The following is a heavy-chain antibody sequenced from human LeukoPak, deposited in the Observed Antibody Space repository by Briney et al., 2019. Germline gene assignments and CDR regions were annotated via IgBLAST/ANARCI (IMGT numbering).Heavy chain of an antibody. CDR2: IYNSGST. J-gene: IGHJ2*01. CDR3: ARDSTHYYYDSSGYLNWYFDL. Sequence: SETLSLTCTVSGGSLSSFYWSWIRQPPGKGLEWIGYIYNSGSTNYNPSLKSRVTISVDTSKKQFSLKLRSVTAADTAVYYCARDSTHYYYDSSGYLNWYFDLWGRSTLVTVSS. D-gene: IGHD3-22*01. CDR1: GGSLSSFY. V-gene: IGHV4-59*12.